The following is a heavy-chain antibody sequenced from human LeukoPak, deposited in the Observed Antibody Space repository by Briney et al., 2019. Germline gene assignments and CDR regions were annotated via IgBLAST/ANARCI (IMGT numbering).Heavy chain of an antibody. J-gene: IGHJ4*02. CDR1: GGSVSSGSYY. CDR3: ARGSRGYSYG. V-gene: IGHV4-61*01. D-gene: IGHD5-18*01. Sequence: PSETLSLTCTVSGGSVSSGSYYWSWIWQPPGKGLEWIGYIYYSASTNYNPSLKSRVTISVGTSNNQFSLKLSSVTAADTAVYYCARGSRGYSYGWGQGTLVTVSS. CDR2: IYYSAST.